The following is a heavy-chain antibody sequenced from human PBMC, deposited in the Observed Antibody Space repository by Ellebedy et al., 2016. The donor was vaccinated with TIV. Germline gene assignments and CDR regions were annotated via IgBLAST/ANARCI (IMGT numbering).Heavy chain of an antibody. J-gene: IGHJ4*02. Sequence: MPSETLSLTCTVSGGSLNSYYWSWIRQPAGKGLEWIGRIFTSGNYNPSLKSRVTISVDTSKNQFSLKLSSVTSADTAVYYCGRDNGITMIRGVLSQGGAPFDYWGQGILVTVSS. CDR1: GGSLNSYY. D-gene: IGHD3-10*01. CDR3: GRDNGITMIRGVLSQGGAPFDY. V-gene: IGHV4-4*07. CDR2: IFTSG.